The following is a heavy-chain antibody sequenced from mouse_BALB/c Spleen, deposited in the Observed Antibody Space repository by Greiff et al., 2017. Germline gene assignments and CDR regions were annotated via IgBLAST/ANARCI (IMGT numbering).Heavy chain of an antibody. CDR1: GYTFTSYW. CDR2: IDPSDSYT. J-gene: IGHJ4*01. V-gene: IGHV1-69*02. CDR3: ARYYDKGAMDY. D-gene: IGHD1-1*01. Sequence: QVQLQQPGAELVKPGASVKLSCKASGYTFTSYWMHWVKQRPGQGLEWIGEIDPSDSYTNYNQKFKGKATLTVDKSSSTAYMQLSSLTSEDSAVYYCARYYDKGAMDYWGQGTSVTVSS.